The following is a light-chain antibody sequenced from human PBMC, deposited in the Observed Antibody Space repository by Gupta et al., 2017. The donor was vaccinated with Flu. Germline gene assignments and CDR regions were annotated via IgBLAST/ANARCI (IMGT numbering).Light chain of an antibody. CDR2: DVS. CDR1: SSDVGDYNY. V-gene: IGLV2-11*01. Sequence: SALTQPRSVSGSPGQSVTISCTATSSDVGDYNYVSWYQQHPGKAPKLMIYDVSRRPSGVPDRFSGSRSGNTASLTISGLQAEDEADYYCCSYVGSYVLIVGGGTKLAVL. CDR3: CSYVGSYVLI. J-gene: IGLJ2*01.